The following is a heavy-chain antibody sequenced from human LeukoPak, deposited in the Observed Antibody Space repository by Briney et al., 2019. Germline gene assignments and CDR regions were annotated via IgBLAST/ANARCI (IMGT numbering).Heavy chain of an antibody. CDR3: ARHGTTGYNYYGSGSYSFDP. Sequence: SETLSLTCTVSGGSISSSSYYWGWIRQPPGKGLEWIGSIYYSGSPTYNPSLKSRVTISVDTSKNQFSLKLSSVTAADTAVYYCARHGTTGYNYYGSGSYSFDPWGQGTLVTVSS. D-gene: IGHD3-10*01. V-gene: IGHV4-61*05. J-gene: IGHJ5*02. CDR1: GGSISSSSYY. CDR2: IYYSGSP.